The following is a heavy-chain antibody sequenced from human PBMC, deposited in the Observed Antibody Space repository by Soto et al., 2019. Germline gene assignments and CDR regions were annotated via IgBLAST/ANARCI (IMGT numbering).Heavy chain of an antibody. CDR2: IYPDDSDR. Sequence: GESLKISCHGSGYSFVNYWIAWVRQMPGKGLEWMGIIYPDDSDRRYSPSFQGQVTVSVDKSINTAYLQWSSLRASDTAVYYCARQGSTGGAYFYGMDVWGPGTTVTVS. CDR3: ARQGSTGGAYFYGMDV. D-gene: IGHD3-16*01. J-gene: IGHJ6*02. CDR1: GYSFVNYW. V-gene: IGHV5-51*01.